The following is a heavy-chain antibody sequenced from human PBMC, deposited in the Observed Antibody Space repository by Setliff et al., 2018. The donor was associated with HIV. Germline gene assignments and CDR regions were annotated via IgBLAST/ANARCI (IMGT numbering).Heavy chain of an antibody. V-gene: IGHV4-61*09. CDR1: GGSISSGSYY. J-gene: IGHJ5*02. CDR3: ARGNNGYYYDSSGYYH. Sequence: SETLSLTCTVSGGSISSGSYYWSWIRQPAGKGLEWIGHIYTSGSTNYNPSLKSRVTISVDTSKNQFSLRLSSVTAADTAVYYCARGNNGYYYDSSGYYHWGQGTLVTVSS. D-gene: IGHD3-22*01. CDR2: IYTSGST.